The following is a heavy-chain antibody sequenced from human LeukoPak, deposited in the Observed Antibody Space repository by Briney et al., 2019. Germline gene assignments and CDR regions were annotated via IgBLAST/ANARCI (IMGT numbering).Heavy chain of an antibody. V-gene: IGHV4-38-2*02. Sequence: PSETLSLTCTVSGYSIGSVYYWGWIRQPPGKGLEWIGSIYHSGSTYYNPSLKSRVTISVDTSKNQFPLKLSSVTAADTAVYYCARGNYGVYFDYWGQGTLVTVSS. CDR3: ARGNYGVYFDY. CDR2: IYHSGST. J-gene: IGHJ4*02. CDR1: GYSIGSVYY. D-gene: IGHD1-7*01.